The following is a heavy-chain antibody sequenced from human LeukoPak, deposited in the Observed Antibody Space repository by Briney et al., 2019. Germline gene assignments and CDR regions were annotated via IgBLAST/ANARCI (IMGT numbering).Heavy chain of an antibody. J-gene: IGHJ4*02. V-gene: IGHV4-39*07. Sequence: SETLSLTCTVSGGSISSSSYYWGWIRQPPGKGLEWIGSIYYSGSTYYNPSLKSRVTISVDKSKNQFSLKLSSVTAADTAVYYCAREASGLRDFDYWGQGTLVTVSS. CDR2: IYYSGST. D-gene: IGHD2-15*01. CDR1: GGSISSSSYY. CDR3: AREASGLRDFDY.